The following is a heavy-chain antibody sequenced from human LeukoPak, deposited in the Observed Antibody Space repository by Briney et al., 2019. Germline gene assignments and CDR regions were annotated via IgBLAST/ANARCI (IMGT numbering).Heavy chain of an antibody. CDR3: TTDEGASGYFPFSFDY. CDR2: IKSKTDGGTT. D-gene: IGHD3-22*01. CDR1: GFAFGSEA. J-gene: IGHJ4*02. Sequence: GGSLRLSCAVSGFAFGSEAMSWVRQSPARGLEWVGRIKSKTDGGTTDYAAPVKGRFTISRDDSKNTLYLQMNSLKTEDTAVYYCTTDEGASGYFPFSFDYWGQGTLVTVSS. V-gene: IGHV3-15*01.